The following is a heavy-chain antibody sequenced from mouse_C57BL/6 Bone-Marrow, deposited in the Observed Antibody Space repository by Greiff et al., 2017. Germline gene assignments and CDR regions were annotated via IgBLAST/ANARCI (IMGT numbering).Heavy chain of an antibody. V-gene: IGHV5-16*01. CDR2: INYDGSST. J-gene: IGHJ1*03. CDR1: GFTFSDYY. CDR3: ARYCDLPWYFDV. Sequence: EVQVVESEGGLVQPGSSMKLSCTASGFTFSDYYMAWVRQVPEKGLEWVANINYDGSSTYYLDSLKSRFIISRDHAKNILYLQMSSLESEDTAKYYCARYCDLPWYFDVLGTGTTVTVSS. D-gene: IGHD2-13*01.